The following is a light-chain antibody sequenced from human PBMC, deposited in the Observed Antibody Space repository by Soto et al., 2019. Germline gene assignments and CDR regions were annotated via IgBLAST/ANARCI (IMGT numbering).Light chain of an antibody. J-gene: IGKJ2*01. V-gene: IGKV1-5*01. Sequence: DIQMTQSPSTLSASVGDRVTITCRASQSISNWLAWYQQRPGKAPKLLIFDAFSLESGVPSRFSGSGSGTEFTLTISDRQPDDFATYYCQYYSTSSPYTFGQGTTLEIK. CDR3: QYYSTSSPYT. CDR2: DAF. CDR1: QSISNW.